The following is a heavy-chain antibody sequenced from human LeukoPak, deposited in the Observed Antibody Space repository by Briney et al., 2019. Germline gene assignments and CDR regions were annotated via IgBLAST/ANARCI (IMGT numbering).Heavy chain of an antibody. CDR1: GVSISSSSYY. D-gene: IGHD6-19*01. J-gene: IGHJ4*02. CDR2: IYYSGST. CDR3: ARGIAV. Sequence: PSETLSLTCTVSGVSISSSSYYWAWIRQPPGKGLEWIGSIYYSGSTYYNPSLKSRVTISIDRSKNQFSLKLSSVTAADTAVYYCARGIAVWGQGTLVTVSS. V-gene: IGHV4-39*01.